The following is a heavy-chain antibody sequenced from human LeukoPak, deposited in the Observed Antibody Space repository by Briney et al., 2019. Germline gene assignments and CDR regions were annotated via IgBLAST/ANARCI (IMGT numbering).Heavy chain of an antibody. D-gene: IGHD3-3*01. J-gene: IGHJ4*02. V-gene: IGHV1-8*01. CDR3: ARVSTYFGVVTDFDY. CDR1: GYTFTSYD. Sequence: ASVKVSCTASGYTFTSYDINWVRQATGQGLEWMSCMNPNSGNTGYAQKFQGRVTMTRNTSISTAYMELSSLRSEDTAVYYCARVSTYFGVVTDFDYWGQGTLVTVSS. CDR2: MNPNSGNT.